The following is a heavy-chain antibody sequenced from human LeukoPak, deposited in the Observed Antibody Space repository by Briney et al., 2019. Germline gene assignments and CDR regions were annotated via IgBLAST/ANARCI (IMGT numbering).Heavy chain of an antibody. Sequence: GGSLRLSCAASGFTFSSYAMSCVRQAPGKGLEWVSAFSGSSTRTYYADSVKGRFTISRDNSKDTLYLQMNSLRAEDTAIYYCARQCGSGSDYAFDIWGQGTMVTVSS. CDR2: FSGSSTRT. J-gene: IGHJ3*02. CDR3: ARQCGSGSDYAFDI. V-gene: IGHV3-23*01. D-gene: IGHD3-10*01. CDR1: GFTFSSYA.